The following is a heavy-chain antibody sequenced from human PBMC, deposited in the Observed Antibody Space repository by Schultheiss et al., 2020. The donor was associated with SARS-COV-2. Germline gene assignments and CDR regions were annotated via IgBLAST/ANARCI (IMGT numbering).Heavy chain of an antibody. CDR2: IKQDGSEK. Sequence: GGSLRLSCAASGFTFSSYWMSWVRQAPGKGLEWVANIKQDGSEKYYVDSVKGRFTISRDNSKNTLYLQMNSLRAEDTAVYYCARSSSWEKPYYFDYWGQGTLVTVSS. V-gene: IGHV3-7*01. J-gene: IGHJ4*02. CDR1: GFTFSSYW. CDR3: ARSSSWEKPYYFDY. D-gene: IGHD6-13*01.